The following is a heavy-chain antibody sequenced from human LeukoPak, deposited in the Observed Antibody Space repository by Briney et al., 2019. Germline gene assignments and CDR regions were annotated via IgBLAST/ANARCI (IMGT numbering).Heavy chain of an antibody. CDR1: GGSISSYY. Sequence: SETLSLTCTVSGGSISSYYWSWIRQPAGKGLEWIGRIYTSGSTNYNPSLKGRVTISVDTSKNQFSLKLSSVTAADTAVYYCAREVGYYGSGSYSRSLYYCYYMDVWGKGTTVTISS. CDR2: IYTSGST. J-gene: IGHJ6*03. V-gene: IGHV4-4*07. D-gene: IGHD3-10*01. CDR3: AREVGYYGSGSYSRSLYYCYYMDV.